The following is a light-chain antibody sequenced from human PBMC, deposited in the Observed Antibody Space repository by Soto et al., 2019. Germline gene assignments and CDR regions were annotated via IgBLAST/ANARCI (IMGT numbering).Light chain of an antibody. CDR2: AAS. CDR1: QSISSY. CDR3: QQSYSTPYT. J-gene: IGKJ2*01. V-gene: IGKV1-39*01. Sequence: DIQMTQSPSSLSASVGDRVTITCRASQSISSYLNWYQQKPRKAPKLLIYAASSLQSGVQSRFSGSGSGTDFTLTISSLQPEDFATYYCQQSYSTPYTFGQGTKLEIK.